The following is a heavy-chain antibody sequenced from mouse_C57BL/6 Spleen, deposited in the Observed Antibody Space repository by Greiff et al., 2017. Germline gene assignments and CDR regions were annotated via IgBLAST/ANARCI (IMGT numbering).Heavy chain of an antibody. CDR2: IRHKANNHAT. Sequence: EVKLMESGGGLVQPGGSMKLSCAASGFTFSDAWMDWVRQSPEKGLEWVAEIRHKANNHATYYAESVKGRFTISRDDSKSSVYLQMNSLRAEDTGIYYCTRPSGAPYYYAMDYWGQGTSVTVSS. CDR1: GFTFSDAW. D-gene: IGHD1-3*01. CDR3: TRPSGAPYYYAMDY. V-gene: IGHV6-6*01. J-gene: IGHJ4*01.